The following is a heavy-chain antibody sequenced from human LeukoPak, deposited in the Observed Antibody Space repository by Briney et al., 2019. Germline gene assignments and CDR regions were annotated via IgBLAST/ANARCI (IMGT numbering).Heavy chain of an antibody. CDR2: ISYDGSNK. Sequence: GGSLRLSCAASGFTFSSYAMHWVRQAPGKGLEWVAVISYDGSNKYYADSVKGRFTISRDNSKNTLYLQMNSLRAEDTAVYYCARDRPYCGSGSYYGWFDPWGQGTLVTVSS. J-gene: IGHJ5*02. CDR3: ARDRPYCGSGSYYGWFDP. D-gene: IGHD3-10*01. CDR1: GFTFSSYA. V-gene: IGHV3-30*04.